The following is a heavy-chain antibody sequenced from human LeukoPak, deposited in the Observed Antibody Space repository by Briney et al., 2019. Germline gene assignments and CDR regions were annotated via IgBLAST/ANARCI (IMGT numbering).Heavy chain of an antibody. J-gene: IGHJ4*02. CDR3: ARDWGYDSSGYYVDY. V-gene: IGHV1-18*01. Sequence: ASVKVSCKASGYTFTSYGISWVRQAPGQGLEWMGWISAYNGNTNYAQKLQGRVTMTTDTPTSTAYMELRSLRSDDTAVYYCARDWGYDSSGYYVDYWGQGTLVTVSS. CDR2: ISAYNGNT. D-gene: IGHD3-22*01. CDR1: GYTFTSYG.